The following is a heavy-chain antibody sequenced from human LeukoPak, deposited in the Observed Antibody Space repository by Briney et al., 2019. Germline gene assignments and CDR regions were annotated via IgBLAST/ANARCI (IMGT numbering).Heavy chain of an antibody. J-gene: IGHJ4*02. Sequence: QPGGSLRLSCAASGFTFSSYWMHWVRQAPGKGLVWVSRINSDGSSTTYADSVKGRFTISRDNAKNTLYLQMNSLGAEDTAVYYCARGPNSNWSGLDFWGQGTLLTVSS. CDR1: GFTFSSYW. CDR2: INSDGSST. CDR3: ARGPNSNWSGLDF. D-gene: IGHD6-6*01. V-gene: IGHV3-74*01.